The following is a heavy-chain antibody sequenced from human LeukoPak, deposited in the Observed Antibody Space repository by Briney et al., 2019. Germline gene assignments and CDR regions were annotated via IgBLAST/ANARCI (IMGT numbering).Heavy chain of an antibody. CDR2: IYPSGST. D-gene: IGHD7-27*01. CDR3: ASLTGDPDY. J-gene: IGHJ4*02. Sequence: SETLSLTCTVSGGSISSYFWSWIRQPAGKGLEWIGRIYPSGSTNYQSSLKSRVTMSVDTSKNQFSLKLNSVTAADTAVYYCASLTGDPDYWGQGTLVTVSS. V-gene: IGHV4-4*07. CDR1: GGSISSYF.